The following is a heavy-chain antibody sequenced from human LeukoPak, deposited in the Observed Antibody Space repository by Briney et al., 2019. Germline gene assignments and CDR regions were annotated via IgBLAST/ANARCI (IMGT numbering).Heavy chain of an antibody. V-gene: IGHV1-8*01. CDR3: ARVKYCSSTSCLKQRGDWFDP. Sequence: ASVKVSCKASGYTFTSYDINWVRQATGQGLEWMGWMNPNSGNTGYAQKFQGRVTMTRNTSISTAYMELSSLRSEDTAVYYCARVKYCSSTSCLKQRGDWFDPWGQGTLVTVSS. J-gene: IGHJ5*02. CDR1: GYTFTSYD. CDR2: MNPNSGNT. D-gene: IGHD2-2*01.